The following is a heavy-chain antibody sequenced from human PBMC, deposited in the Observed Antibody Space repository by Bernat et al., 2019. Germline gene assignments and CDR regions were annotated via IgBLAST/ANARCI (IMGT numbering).Heavy chain of an antibody. J-gene: IGHJ5*02. D-gene: IGHD1-1*01. CDR2: ISSSSSHI. V-gene: IGHV3-21*06. Sequence: EVQLMESGGGLVRPGGSLRLSCAASGFTFSTYTMNWVRQAPGKGLEWVSSISSSSSHIYYVDSVKGRFIVSRDNAKNSLFLQMNSLRVEDTAVYYCARDWATGTDWFDPWGQGTLVTVSS. CDR3: ARDWATGTDWFDP. CDR1: GFTFSTYT.